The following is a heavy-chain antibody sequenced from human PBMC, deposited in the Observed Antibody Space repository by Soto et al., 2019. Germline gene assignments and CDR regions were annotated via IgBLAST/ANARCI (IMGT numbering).Heavy chain of an antibody. V-gene: IGHV1-58*01. CDR1: GFTFTSSA. Sequence: SVKVSCKASGFTFTSSAVQWVRQARGQRLEWIGWIVVGSGNTNYAQKFQERVTITRDMSTSTAYMELSSLRSEDTAVYYCAAVGFGYSYGSSWGQGTLVTVSS. J-gene: IGHJ5*02. CDR2: IVVGSGNT. CDR3: AAVGFGYSYGSS. D-gene: IGHD5-18*01.